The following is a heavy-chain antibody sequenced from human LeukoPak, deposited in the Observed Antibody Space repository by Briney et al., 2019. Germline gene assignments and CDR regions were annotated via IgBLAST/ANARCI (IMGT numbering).Heavy chain of an antibody. V-gene: IGHV1-46*01. Sequence: EASVKVSCKASGYTFTSYYMRWVRQAPGQGLEWMGIINPSGGSTSYAQKFQGRVTMTRDMSTSTVYMELSSLRSEDTAVYYCARANLRYYYDSSGSPWWFDPWGQGTLVTVSS. CDR1: GYTFTSYY. CDR3: ARANLRYYYDSSGSPWWFDP. D-gene: IGHD3-22*01. J-gene: IGHJ5*02. CDR2: INPSGGST.